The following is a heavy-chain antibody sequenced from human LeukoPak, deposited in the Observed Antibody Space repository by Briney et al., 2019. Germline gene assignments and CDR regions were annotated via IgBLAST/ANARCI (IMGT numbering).Heavy chain of an antibody. D-gene: IGHD6-19*01. CDR3: ARVPVAGTFPIGYMDV. CDR1: GFTVSSNY. Sequence: GGSLRLSCAASGFTVSSNYMSWVRQAPGKGLGWVSVIYSGGSTYYADSVKGRFTLSRDNSKNTLYLQMNSLRAEDTAVYYCARVPVAGTFPIGYMDVWGKGTTVTVSS. CDR2: IYSGGST. V-gene: IGHV3-53*01. J-gene: IGHJ6*03.